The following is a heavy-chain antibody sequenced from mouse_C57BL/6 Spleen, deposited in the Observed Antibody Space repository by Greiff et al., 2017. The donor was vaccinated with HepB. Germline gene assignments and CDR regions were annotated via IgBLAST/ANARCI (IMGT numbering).Heavy chain of an antibody. D-gene: IGHD2-4*01. Sequence: VQLQQPGAELVKPGASVKVSCKASGYTFTSYWMHWVKQRPGQGLEWIGRIHPSDSDTNYNQKFKGKATLTVDKSSSTAYMQLTSLTSEDSSVYYCAIWNDYDGAWFAYWGQGTLVTVSA. J-gene: IGHJ3*01. CDR1: GYTFTSYW. V-gene: IGHV1-74*01. CDR2: IHPSDSDT. CDR3: AIWNDYDGAWFAY.